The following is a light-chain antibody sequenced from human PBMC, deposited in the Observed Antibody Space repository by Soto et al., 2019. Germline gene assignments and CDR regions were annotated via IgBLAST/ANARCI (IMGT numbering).Light chain of an antibody. CDR1: VSDIGTYNF. CDR2: EVS. J-gene: IGLJ2*01. V-gene: IGLV2-14*01. CDR3: SSYTSSNTLLI. Sequence: QSALTQPASVSGSPGQSITISCTGTVSDIGTYNFVSWYQQHPGKAPNLMIFEVSNRPSGVSHRFSGSKSGSTASLTISGLQPEDEAIYYCSSYTSSNTLLIFGGGTKLTVL.